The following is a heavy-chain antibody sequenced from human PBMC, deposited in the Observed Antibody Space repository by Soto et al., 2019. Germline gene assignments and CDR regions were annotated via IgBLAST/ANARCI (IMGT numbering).Heavy chain of an antibody. V-gene: IGHV1-69*01. CDR3: SRYVAGITSSYQALPEDYYYGMDV. Sequence: EQLVQSGAEIRKPGSSVKISFEASGGTFSTYAFSWVRQPPGQGLEWMGGIIPIFGSPRYAQKFQGRVTITADEFLSTATMELSSLRSDYPAVSYCSRYVAGITSSYQALPEDYYYGMDVWCQGTTVTVSS. CDR1: GGTFSTYA. D-gene: IGHD2-2*01. CDR2: IIPIFGSP. J-gene: IGHJ6*02.